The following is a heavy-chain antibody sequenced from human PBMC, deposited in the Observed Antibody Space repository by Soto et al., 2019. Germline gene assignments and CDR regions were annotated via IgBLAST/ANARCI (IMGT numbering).Heavy chain of an antibody. CDR2: VYYSGST. Sequence: KTSETLSLTCAVSGYSISSAGYWGWIRQAPGKGLEWIGSVYYSGSTHYEPSLRGRIAISVDTLKSQFSLRLTSVTAADSAMYFCARNISTYFDSWGQGIPVTVSS. J-gene: IGHJ4*02. CDR3: ARNISTYFDS. D-gene: IGHD3-9*01. CDR1: GYSISSAGY. V-gene: IGHV4-38-2*01.